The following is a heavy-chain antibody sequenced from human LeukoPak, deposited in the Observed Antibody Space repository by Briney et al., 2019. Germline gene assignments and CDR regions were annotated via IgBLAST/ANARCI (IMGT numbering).Heavy chain of an antibody. CDR3: ASGGSGKYYYMDV. Sequence: GGSLRLSCAASGFTFSSYWMSWVRQAPGKGLEWVANMKQDGSEKYYVDSVKGRFTISRDNAKNSLYLQMNSLRAEDTAVYYCASGGSGKYYYMDVWGKGTTVTVSS. CDR2: MKQDGSEK. V-gene: IGHV3-7*01. CDR1: GFTFSSYW. D-gene: IGHD3-10*01. J-gene: IGHJ6*03.